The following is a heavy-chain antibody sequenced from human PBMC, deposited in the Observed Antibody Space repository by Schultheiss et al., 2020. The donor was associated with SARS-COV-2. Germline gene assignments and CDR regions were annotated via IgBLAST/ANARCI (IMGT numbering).Heavy chain of an antibody. J-gene: IGHJ4*02. CDR2: IYPGDSDT. CDR3: ARDKEDGSGWYYFDY. V-gene: IGHV5-51*01. D-gene: IGHD6-19*01. CDR1: GYSFTSYW. Sequence: GGSLRLSCKGSGYSFTSYWIGWVRQMPGKGLEWMGIIYPGDSDTRYSPSFQGQVTISADKSISTAYLQWSSLKASDTAMYYCARDKEDGSGWYYFDYWGQGTLVTVSS.